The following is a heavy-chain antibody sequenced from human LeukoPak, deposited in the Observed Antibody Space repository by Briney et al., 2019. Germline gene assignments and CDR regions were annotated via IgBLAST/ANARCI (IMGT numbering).Heavy chain of an antibody. CDR3: ARTRRSGYYGYHVHYYYGMDV. CDR2: INHSGST. V-gene: IGHV4-34*01. Sequence: PSETLSLTCAVYGGSFSGYYWSWIRQPPGKGLEWIGEINHSGSTNYNPSLKSRVTISVDTSKNQFSLKLSSVTAADTAVYYCARTRRSGYYGYHVHYYYGMDVWGQGTTVTVSS. D-gene: IGHD3-3*01. J-gene: IGHJ6*02. CDR1: GGSFSGYY.